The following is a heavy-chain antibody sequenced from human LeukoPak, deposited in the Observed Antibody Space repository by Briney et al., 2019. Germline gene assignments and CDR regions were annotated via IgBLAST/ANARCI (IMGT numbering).Heavy chain of an antibody. J-gene: IGHJ3*02. D-gene: IGHD2-15*01. V-gene: IGHV4-59*01. CDR1: GGSISSYY. CDR2: IYYSGST. CDR3: ARGGYCSGGSCYSGAFDI. Sequence: SETLSLTCTVSGGSISSYYWSWIRQPPGKGLEWIGYIYYSGSTNYNPSLKSRVTISVDTSKNQFSLKLSSMTAADTAVYYCARGGYCSGGSCYSGAFDIWGQGTMVTVSS.